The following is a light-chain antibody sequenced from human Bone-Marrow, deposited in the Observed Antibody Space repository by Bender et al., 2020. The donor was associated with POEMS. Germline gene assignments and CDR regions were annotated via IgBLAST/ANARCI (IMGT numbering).Light chain of an antibody. CDR3: LLSYSGVAAV. CDR1: SSDVGGYGY. J-gene: IGLJ2*01. V-gene: IGLV2-11*01. Sequence: QSALTQPRSVSGSPGQSVTISCTGTSSDVGGYGYVSWYQQHPGKAPKVMIYDVSRRPSGVPDRFSGSKSGNTASLTISGLQAEDEAEYYCLLSYSGVAAVFGGGTKLTVL. CDR2: DVS.